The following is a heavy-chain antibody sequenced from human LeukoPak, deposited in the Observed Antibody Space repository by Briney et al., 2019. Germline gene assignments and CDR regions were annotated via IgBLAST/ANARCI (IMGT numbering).Heavy chain of an antibody. Sequence: ASVKVSCKASGYTFTSYGISWVRQAPGQGLEWMGWISAYNGNTNYAQKLQGRVTMTTDTSTSTAYMELRSLRSDDTAVYYCARGPSYYYDSSGYFLPVAFDIWGQGTMVTVSP. V-gene: IGHV1-18*01. D-gene: IGHD3-22*01. CDR3: ARGPSYYYDSSGYFLPVAFDI. CDR2: ISAYNGNT. J-gene: IGHJ3*02. CDR1: GYTFTSYG.